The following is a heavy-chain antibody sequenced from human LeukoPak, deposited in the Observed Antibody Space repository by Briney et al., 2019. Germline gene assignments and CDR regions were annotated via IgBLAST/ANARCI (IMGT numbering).Heavy chain of an antibody. D-gene: IGHD3-22*01. J-gene: IGHJ4*02. V-gene: IGHV4-30-4*01. Sequence: SETLSLTCTVSGGSISSGDYYWSWIRQPPGKGLEWIGYIYYSGSTYYNPSLKSRVTISVDTSKNQFSLKLSSVTAADTAVYYCARGGGIYYDSSGYPSWDYWGQATLVTVSS. CDR1: GGSISSGDYY. CDR2: IYYSGST. CDR3: ARGGGIYYDSSGYPSWDY.